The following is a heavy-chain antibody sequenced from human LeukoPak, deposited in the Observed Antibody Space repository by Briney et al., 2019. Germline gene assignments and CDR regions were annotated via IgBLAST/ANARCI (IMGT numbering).Heavy chain of an antibody. CDR3: AKQLGYCSDGSCYFPY. CDR1: GFTFSSSA. J-gene: IGHJ4*02. CDR2: LSHSGGYT. D-gene: IGHD2-15*01. Sequence: GGSLRLSCAASGFTFSSSAMSWVRQAAAKGLEWVSALSHSGGYTYYADSVQGRFTISRDNSKSTLCLQMNSLRAEDTGVYYCAKQLGYCSDGSCYFPYWGQGTLVTVSS. V-gene: IGHV3-23*01.